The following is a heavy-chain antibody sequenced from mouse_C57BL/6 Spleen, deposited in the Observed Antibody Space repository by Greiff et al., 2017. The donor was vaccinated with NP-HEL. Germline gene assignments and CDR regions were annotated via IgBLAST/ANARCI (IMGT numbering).Heavy chain of an antibody. CDR3: ARPLHYYGSSSWFAY. D-gene: IGHD1-1*01. J-gene: IGHJ3*01. Sequence: QVQLKESGPELVKPGASVKISCKASGYAFSSSWMNWVKQRPGKGLEWIGRIYPGDGDTNYNGKFKGKATLTADKSSSTAYMQLSSLTSEDSAVYFCARPLHYYGSSSWFAYWGQGTLVTVSA. V-gene: IGHV1-82*01. CDR1: GYAFSSSW. CDR2: IYPGDGDT.